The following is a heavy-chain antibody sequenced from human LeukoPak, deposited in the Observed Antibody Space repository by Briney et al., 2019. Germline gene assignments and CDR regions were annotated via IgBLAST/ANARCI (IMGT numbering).Heavy chain of an antibody. Sequence: GGSLRLSCVASGFTLSSHNINWVRQAPGKGLEWVSHISSSGSITYYGDSVKGRITISRDNSKNTLYLQMNSLRAEDTAVYYCARDLERYFDWLAVDYYYGMDVWGQGTTVTVSS. CDR2: ISSSGSIT. V-gene: IGHV3-48*01. CDR1: GFTLSSHN. CDR3: ARDLERYFDWLAVDYYYGMDV. D-gene: IGHD3-9*01. J-gene: IGHJ6*02.